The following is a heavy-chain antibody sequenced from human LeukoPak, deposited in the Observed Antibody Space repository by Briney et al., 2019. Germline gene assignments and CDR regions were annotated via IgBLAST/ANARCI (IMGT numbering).Heavy chain of an antibody. D-gene: IGHD1-26*01. J-gene: IGHJ5*02. Sequence: GGSLRLSCAASGFTVSSNYMSWVRQAPGKGLEWVSIIYSGGSTYYADSVKGRFTISRDNSKNTLFLQVNSLRAEDTAMYYCARSNSATIPGADPWGQGTLVTVSS. CDR2: IYSGGST. CDR3: ARSNSATIPGADP. CDR1: GFTVSSNY. V-gene: IGHV3-53*01.